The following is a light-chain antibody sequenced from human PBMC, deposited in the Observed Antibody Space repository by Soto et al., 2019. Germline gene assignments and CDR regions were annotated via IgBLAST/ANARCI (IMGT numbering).Light chain of an antibody. V-gene: IGKV3-11*01. J-gene: IGKJ4*01. Sequence: DIVLTQSPATLSLSPGERATLSCRASQSVSSSLAWYQQKPGQTPRLLISDASNRATGIPDRFNGSVSGTDITLTVSSLEPEDFAVYYGQQRSNWPLTFGGETTLEIQ. CDR2: DAS. CDR1: QSVSSS. CDR3: QQRSNWPLT.